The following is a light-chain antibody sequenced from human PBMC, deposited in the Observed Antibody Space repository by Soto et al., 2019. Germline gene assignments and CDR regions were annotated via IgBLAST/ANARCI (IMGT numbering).Light chain of an antibody. J-gene: IGLJ2*01. CDR1: SGHSSYA. V-gene: IGLV4-69*01. CDR2: LNNDGSH. Sequence: QLVLTQSPSASASLGASVKLTCTLSSGHSSYAIAWHQKQPGKGPRYLMDLNNDGSHSKGDGIPDRFSGSSSGAERYLIISGPQSEDEADYYCQIGGTGFQVFGGGTKLTVL. CDR3: QIGGTGFQV.